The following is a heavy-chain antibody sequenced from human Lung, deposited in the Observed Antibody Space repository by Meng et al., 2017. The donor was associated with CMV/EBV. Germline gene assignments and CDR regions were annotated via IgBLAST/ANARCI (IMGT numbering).Heavy chain of an antibody. V-gene: IGHV3-66*02. Sequence: GGSLRLXCAASGFTVSDNYMSWVRQAPGKGLEWVSVIYSGGSTYYADSVKGRFTISRDNSKNTLYLQMNSLRAEDTVVYYCARDLEWFGSGGYFGMDVWGQGTXVTVSS. D-gene: IGHD3-10*01. CDR2: IYSGGST. CDR3: ARDLEWFGSGGYFGMDV. CDR1: GFTVSDNY. J-gene: IGHJ6*02.